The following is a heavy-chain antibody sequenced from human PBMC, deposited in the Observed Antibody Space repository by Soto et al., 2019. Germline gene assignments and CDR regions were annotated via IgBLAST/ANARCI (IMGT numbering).Heavy chain of an antibody. CDR3: ARWGIAAGDY. CDR2: IWYDGSNK. CDR1: GFTFSSYG. J-gene: IGHJ4*02. V-gene: IGHV3-33*01. D-gene: IGHD6-13*01. Sequence: QVQLVESGGGVVQPGRSLRLSCAASGFTFSSYGMHWVRQAPGKGLEWVAVIWYDGSNKYYADSVKGRFTISRDNSKNTLYLQINSLRADDTAVYYCARWGIAAGDYWGQGTLVTVSS.